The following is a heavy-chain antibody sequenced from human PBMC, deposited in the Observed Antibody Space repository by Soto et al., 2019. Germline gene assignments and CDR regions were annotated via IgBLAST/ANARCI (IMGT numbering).Heavy chain of an antibody. V-gene: IGHV4-30-4*01. CDR3: ARQGYCSSTSCYA. CDR1: GGSISSGDYY. J-gene: IGHJ3*01. CDR2: IYYSGST. Sequence: SETLSLTCTVSGGSISSGDYYWSWIRQPPGKGLEWIGYIYYSGSTYYNPSLKSRVTISVDTSKNQFSLKLSSVTAADTAVYYCARQGYCSSTSCYAWGQGTMVTVSS. D-gene: IGHD2-2*01.